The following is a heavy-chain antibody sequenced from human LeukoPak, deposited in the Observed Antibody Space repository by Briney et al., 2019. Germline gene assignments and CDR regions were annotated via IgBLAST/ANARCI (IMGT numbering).Heavy chain of an antibody. J-gene: IGHJ4*02. CDR2: IKQDGSEK. D-gene: IGHD6-13*01. CDR3: ATAADGASDY. V-gene: IGHV3-7*05. Sequence: PGGSLRLSCAASGFTFSSYWMIWVRQAPGKGLEWVANIKQDGSEKYYVGSVKGRFTISRDNAKNSLYLQMNSLRAEDTAVYYCATAADGASDYWGQGTLVTVSS. CDR1: GFTFSSYW.